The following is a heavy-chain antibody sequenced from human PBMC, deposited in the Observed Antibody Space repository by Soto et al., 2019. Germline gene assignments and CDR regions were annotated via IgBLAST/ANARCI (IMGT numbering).Heavy chain of an antibody. J-gene: IGHJ6*02. CDR3: ARDLNRTTGTTYYYYYYGMDV. D-gene: IGHD1-1*01. V-gene: IGHV1-69*13. CDR1: GGTFSSYA. CDR2: IIPIFGTA. Sequence: SVKVSCKASGGTFSSYAISWVRQAPGQGLEWMGGIIPIFGTANYAQKFQGRVTITADESTSTAYMELSSLRSEDTAVYYCARDLNRTTGTTYYYYYYGMDVWGQGTTVTVSS.